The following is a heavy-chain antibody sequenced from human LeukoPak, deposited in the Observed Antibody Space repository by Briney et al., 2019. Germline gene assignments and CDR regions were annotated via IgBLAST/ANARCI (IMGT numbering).Heavy chain of an antibody. J-gene: IGHJ4*02. CDR2: ISGSGGST. V-gene: IGHV3-23*01. D-gene: IGHD4-17*01. CDR3: ARGAYGDYDHFDY. Sequence: GGSLRLSCAASGFTFGTYGMHWVRQAPGKGLERVSAISGSGGSTYYADSVKGRFTISRDNSKNTLYLQMNSLRAEDTAVYYCARGAYGDYDHFDYWGQGTLVTVSS. CDR1: GFTFGTYG.